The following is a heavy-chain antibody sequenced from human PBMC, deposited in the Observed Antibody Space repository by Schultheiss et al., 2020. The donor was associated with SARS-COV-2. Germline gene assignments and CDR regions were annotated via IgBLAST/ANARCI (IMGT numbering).Heavy chain of an antibody. CDR2: IFHRGNA. D-gene: IGHD3-22*01. Sequence: SETLSLTCTVSGGSISSTSHYWGWIRQPPGKGLEWIGSIFHRGNAYYNPSLKSRVTFSVDTSKNQFSLNLASVTAADTAVYYCARTGVPFGSGYYPNWFDPWGQGTLVTVSS. CDR1: GGSISSTSHY. V-gene: IGHV4-39*01. CDR3: ARTGVPFGSGYYPNWFDP. J-gene: IGHJ5*02.